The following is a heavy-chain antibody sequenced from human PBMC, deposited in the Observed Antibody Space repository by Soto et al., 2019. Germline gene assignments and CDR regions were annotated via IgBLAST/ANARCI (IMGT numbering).Heavy chain of an antibody. CDR1: GFTFSSYA. CDR3: AKPPGPPPLWFSGSRVSLDYYSGMDV. J-gene: IGHJ6*02. Sequence: EVQLLESGGGLVQPGGSLRLSCAASGFTFSSYAMSWVRQAPGKGLEWVSAISGSGGSTYYADSVKGRFTISRDNSKNTLYLKMNTLRAENTALYYFAKPPGPPPLWFSGSRVSLDYYSGMDVWGQGTTVPVS. CDR2: ISGSGGST. V-gene: IGHV3-23*01. D-gene: IGHD3-10*01.